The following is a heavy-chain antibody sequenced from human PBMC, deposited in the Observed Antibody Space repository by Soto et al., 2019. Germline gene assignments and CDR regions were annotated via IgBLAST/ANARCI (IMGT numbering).Heavy chain of an antibody. CDR1: GYSFSNFW. CDR3: ASSVLVTSTMNYFDL. J-gene: IGHJ4*02. D-gene: IGHD2-8*02. Sequence: GESLKISCQASGYSFSNFWIAWVRQMPGEGLEWLGIIYPDDSDTRYSPSFLGQVTISADKSIKTTHLQWSSLKASDTAIYFCASSVLVTSTMNYFDLWGQGTLVTSPQ. CDR2: IYPDDSDT. V-gene: IGHV5-51*01.